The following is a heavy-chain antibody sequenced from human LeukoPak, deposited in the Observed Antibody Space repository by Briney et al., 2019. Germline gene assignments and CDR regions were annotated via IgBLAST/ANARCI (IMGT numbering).Heavy chain of an antibody. D-gene: IGHD1-26*01. J-gene: IGHJ4*02. CDR2: ISSSSSTI. Sequence: QAGGSLRLSCAASGFTFSSYSMNWVRQAPGKGLEWVSYISSSSSTIYYADSVKGRFTISRDNAKNSLYLQMNSLRAEDTAVYYCARDRGYSGSRGGFDYWGQGTLDTVSS. CDR3: ARDRGYSGSRGGFDY. V-gene: IGHV3-48*04. CDR1: GFTFSSYS.